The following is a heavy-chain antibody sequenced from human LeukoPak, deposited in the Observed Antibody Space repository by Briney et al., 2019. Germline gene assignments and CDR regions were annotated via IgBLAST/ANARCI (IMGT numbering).Heavy chain of an antibody. CDR1: GGSISSHY. CDR2: IYYSGST. V-gene: IGHV4-59*11. Sequence: SETLPLTCTVSGGSISSHYWSWIRQPPGKGLEWIGYIYYSGSTNYNPSLKSRVTISVDTSKNQFSLKLSSVTAADTAVYYCARSATLLWFGELLSPYYYMDVWGKGTTVTVSS. CDR3: ARSATLLWFGELLSPYYYMDV. D-gene: IGHD3-10*01. J-gene: IGHJ6*03.